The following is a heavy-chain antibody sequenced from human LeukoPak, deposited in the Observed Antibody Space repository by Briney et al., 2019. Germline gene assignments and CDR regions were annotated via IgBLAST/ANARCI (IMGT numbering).Heavy chain of an antibody. D-gene: IGHD1-26*01. CDR3: AKDGSGSYYGGQLFDY. J-gene: IGHJ4*02. CDR1: GFTFSSYA. Sequence: GGSLRLSCAASGFTFSSYAMSWVRQAPGKGLEWVSAISGSGGSTYYADSVKGRFTISRDNSKNTLYLQMNSLRAEDTAVYYCAKDGSGSYYGGQLFDYWGQGTLVTVS. V-gene: IGHV3-23*01. CDR2: ISGSGGST.